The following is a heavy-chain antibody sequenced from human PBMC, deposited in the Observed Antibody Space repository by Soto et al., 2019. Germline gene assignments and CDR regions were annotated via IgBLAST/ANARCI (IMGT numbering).Heavy chain of an antibody. CDR3: ARTSGYYLYDY. Sequence: GASVKVSCKASGYSITYNYMHWVRQAPGKGLEWMGTIDPTGGNRNYAQKFQGRVTMTRDTSTSTVYMELSSLRSEDTAVYYCARTSGYYLYDYWGQGTLVTVSS. V-gene: IGHV1-46*01. CDR1: GYSITYNY. D-gene: IGHD3-22*01. J-gene: IGHJ4*02. CDR2: IDPTGGNR.